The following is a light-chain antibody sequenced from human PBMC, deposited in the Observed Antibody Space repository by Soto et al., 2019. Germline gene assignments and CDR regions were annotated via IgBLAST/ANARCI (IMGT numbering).Light chain of an antibody. Sequence: EIVLTQSTATLSSFPVDIVTLSCRAIRYINTRLACYQHRPGQAPRLLIYQTSIRADVIPARFSASGSGTDFTLTISDVQPEDFALYYCHQRQSWPRTFGQGTKVDIK. J-gene: IGKJ1*01. CDR2: QTS. V-gene: IGKV3-11*01. CDR3: HQRQSWPRT. CDR1: RYINTR.